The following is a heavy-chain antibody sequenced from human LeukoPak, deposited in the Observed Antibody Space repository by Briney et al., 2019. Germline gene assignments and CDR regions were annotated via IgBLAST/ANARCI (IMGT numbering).Heavy chain of an antibody. D-gene: IGHD3-3*01. J-gene: IGHJ4*02. CDR1: GVSIGSYY. Sequence: PSETLSLTXTVSGVSIGSYYWNWIRQTAGKGLEWIGRIYTSGSTNYNPSLKSRVTISVDTSKNQFSLKLSSVTAADTAVYYCARNVRDYDFWSGFEYYFDYWGQGTLVTVSS. CDR2: IYTSGST. CDR3: ARNVRDYDFWSGFEYYFDY. V-gene: IGHV4-4*07.